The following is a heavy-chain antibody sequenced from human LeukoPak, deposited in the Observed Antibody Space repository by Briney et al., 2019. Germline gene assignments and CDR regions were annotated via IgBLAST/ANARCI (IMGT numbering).Heavy chain of an antibody. J-gene: IGHJ4*02. CDR1: GFTFSSYA. CDR3: ARGHYGSGSYMEYLDY. V-gene: IGHV3-30-3*01. D-gene: IGHD3-10*01. CDR2: ISYDGSNK. Sequence: GGSLRLSCAASGFTFSSYAMHWVRQAPGKGLEWVAVISYDGSNKYYADSVKGRFIISRDNSRNTLYLQMNSLRPEDTAVYYCARGHYGSGSYMEYLDYWGQGTLVTVSS.